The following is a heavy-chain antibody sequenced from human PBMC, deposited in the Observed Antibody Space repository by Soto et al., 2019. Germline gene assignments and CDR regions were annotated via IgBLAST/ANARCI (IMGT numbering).Heavy chain of an antibody. V-gene: IGHV4-59*01. CDR1: GGSISSYY. CDR3: ARDGFWSGYYTGEDYYYYMDV. J-gene: IGHJ6*03. CDR2: IYYSGST. D-gene: IGHD3-3*01. Sequence: PSETLSLTCTVSGGSISSYYWSWIRQPPGKGLEWIGYIYYSGSTNYNPSLKSRVTISVDTSKNQFSLKPSSVTAADTAVYYCARDGFWSGYYTGEDYYYYMDVWGKGTTVTVSS.